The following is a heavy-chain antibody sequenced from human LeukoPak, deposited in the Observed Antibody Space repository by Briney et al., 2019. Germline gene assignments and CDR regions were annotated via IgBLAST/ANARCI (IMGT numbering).Heavy chain of an antibody. Sequence: SETLSLTCTVSGGSISSYYWSWIRQPPGKGLEWIGYIYYSGSTNYNPSLKSRVTISVDTSKNQFSLKLSSVTAADTAVYYCARDGRDGYNYYPRYYYGMDVWGQGTTVTVSS. V-gene: IGHV4-59*01. CDR1: GGSISSYY. CDR2: IYYSGST. J-gene: IGHJ6*02. D-gene: IGHD5-24*01. CDR3: ARDGRDGYNYYPRYYYGMDV.